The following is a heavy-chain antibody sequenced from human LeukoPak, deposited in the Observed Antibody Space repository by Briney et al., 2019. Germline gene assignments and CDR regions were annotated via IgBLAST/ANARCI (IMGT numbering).Heavy chain of an antibody. D-gene: IGHD3-16*01. CDR2: LYTGGDT. CDR3: AKGGGYSYSYAMGV. Sequence: GGSLRLSCAVSGFTVSAHYMSWVRQAPGKGLECVSFLYTGGDTYYADSVKGRFTISRDNSKNTLYLQMNSLRAEDTAVYYCAKGGGYSYSYAMGVWGQGTTVTVSS. V-gene: IGHV3-53*01. CDR1: GFTVSAHY. J-gene: IGHJ6*02.